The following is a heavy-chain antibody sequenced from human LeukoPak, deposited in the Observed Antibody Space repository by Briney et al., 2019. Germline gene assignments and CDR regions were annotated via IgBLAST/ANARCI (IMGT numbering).Heavy chain of an antibody. CDR2: IYYSGST. J-gene: IGHJ4*02. Sequence: SETLSLTCTVSGGSISSYYWSWIRQPPGKGLEWIGYIYYSGSTNYNPSLKSRVTISVDTSKNQFSLKLSSVTAADTAVYYCAREGAAMAGGYFDYWGQGTLVTVSS. D-gene: IGHD5-18*01. V-gene: IGHV4-59*01. CDR3: AREGAAMAGGYFDY. CDR1: GGSISSYY.